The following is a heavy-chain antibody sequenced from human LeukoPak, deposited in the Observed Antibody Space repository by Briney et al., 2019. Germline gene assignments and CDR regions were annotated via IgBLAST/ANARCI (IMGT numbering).Heavy chain of an antibody. CDR1: GFTFSSYA. CDR2: ISGGGTT. J-gene: IGHJ4*02. D-gene: IGHD5-12*01. CDR3: AKDREGLSSGYDLEYFDY. V-gene: IGHV3-23*01. Sequence: GGSLRLSCAASGFTFSSYAMNWVRQAPGKGLEWVSAISGGGTTYYADSVKGRFTISRDNSKNTLFLQMNSLRAEDTAVYYCAKDREGLSSGYDLEYFDYWGQGTLVTVSS.